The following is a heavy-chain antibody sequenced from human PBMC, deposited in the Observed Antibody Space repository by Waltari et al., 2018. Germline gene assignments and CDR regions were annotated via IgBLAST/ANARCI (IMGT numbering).Heavy chain of an antibody. CDR1: GYSLTESA. V-gene: IGHV1-24*01. Sequence: QVQLVQSGAEVKKPGASVKVSCRVSGYSLTESALHWVRQAPGNGLEGLGSFDTEYGEAGYAQEFQGRVTMTEDTSKDTAYMELSSLTYEDTAVYYCTRDRVGYCSGGTCYSRWFDPWGQGTLVTVSS. D-gene: IGHD2-15*01. CDR3: TRDRVGYCSGGTCYSRWFDP. CDR2: FDTEYGEA. J-gene: IGHJ5*02.